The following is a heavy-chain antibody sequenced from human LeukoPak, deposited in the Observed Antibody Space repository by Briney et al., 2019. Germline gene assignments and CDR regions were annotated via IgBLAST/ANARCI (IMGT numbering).Heavy chain of an antibody. V-gene: IGHV4-34*01. CDR1: GGSFSGYY. Sequence: SETLSLTCAVYGGSFSGYYWSWIRQPPGKGLEWIGEINHSGSTNYNPSLKSRVTISVDTSKNQFSLKLSSVTAADTAVYYCARGKKYDFWSGYPSHYFDYWGQGTLVTVSS. D-gene: IGHD3-3*01. CDR3: ARGKKYDFWSGYPSHYFDY. CDR2: INHSGST. J-gene: IGHJ4*02.